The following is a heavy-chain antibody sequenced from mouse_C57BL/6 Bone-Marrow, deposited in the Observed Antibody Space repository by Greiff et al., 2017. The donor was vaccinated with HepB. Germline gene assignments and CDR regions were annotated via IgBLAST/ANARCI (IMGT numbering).Heavy chain of an antibody. V-gene: IGHV1-69*01. CDR3: AREYAMDY. J-gene: IGHJ4*01. Sequence: QVQLQQPGAELVMPGASVKLSCKASGYTFTSYWMHWVKQRPGQGLEWIGEIDPSDSYTNYNQKFKGKSTLTVDKSSSTAYMQLSSLTSEDSAVYYCAREYAMDYWGQGTSVTVPS. CDR2: IDPSDSYT. CDR1: GYTFTSYW.